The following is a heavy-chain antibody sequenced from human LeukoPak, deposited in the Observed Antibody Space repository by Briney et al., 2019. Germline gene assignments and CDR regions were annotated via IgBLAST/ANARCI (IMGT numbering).Heavy chain of an antibody. CDR3: ARGHCVSPGCYEVRYSGMDV. CDR2: INPNSGGT. V-gene: IGHV1-2*02. CDR1: GYTFTDHY. J-gene: IGHJ6*02. D-gene: IGHD2-2*01. Sequence: ASVKVSCKASGYTFTDHYMHWVRQAPGQGLEWMGWINPNSGGTHYAQKFQSRVTATRDTSFSTAFMEMSRLRSDDTAVYFCARGHCVSPGCYEVRYSGMDVWGQGTTVTVSS.